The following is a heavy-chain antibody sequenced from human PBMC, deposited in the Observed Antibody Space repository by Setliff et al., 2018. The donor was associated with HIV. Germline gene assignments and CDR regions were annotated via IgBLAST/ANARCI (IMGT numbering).Heavy chain of an antibody. V-gene: IGHV5-10-1*01. CDR3: ARGFYGDYYFDY. CDR1: GYSFTSYW. D-gene: IGHD4-17*01. J-gene: IGHJ4*02. CDR2: IDPSNSNT. Sequence: GESLKISCKGSGYSFTSYWISWVRQMPGKGLEWMGRIDPSNSNTNYSPSFQGHVTISADKSISTAYLQWGSLNASDTAMYYCARGFYGDYYFDYWGQGTLVTVSS.